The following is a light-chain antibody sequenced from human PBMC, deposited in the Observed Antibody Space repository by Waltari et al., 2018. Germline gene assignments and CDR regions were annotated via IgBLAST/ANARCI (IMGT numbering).Light chain of an antibody. CDR3: QQYHKWPPYT. J-gene: IGKJ2*01. Sequence: EIVLTQSPATLSVSPGERATLPCRPSQTINSNLAWYQQQPGQAPRLLIYGASTRAIGIPARFSGSGSGTEFTLTITSLQSEDFAVYFCQQYHKWPPYTFGQGTKLDI. CDR1: QTINSN. V-gene: IGKV3-15*01. CDR2: GAS.